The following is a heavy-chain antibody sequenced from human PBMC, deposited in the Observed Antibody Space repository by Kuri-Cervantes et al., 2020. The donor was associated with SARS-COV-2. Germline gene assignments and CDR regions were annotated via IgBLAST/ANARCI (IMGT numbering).Heavy chain of an antibody. CDR3: ARDRDGDNENDY. CDR2: IYYSGST. CDR1: GGSISGSSYY. D-gene: IGHD4/OR15-4a*01. V-gene: IGHV4-39*07. J-gene: IGHJ4*02. Sequence: SETLSLTCTVSGGSISGSSYYWGWIRQPPGKGLEWIGSIYYSGSTYYNPSLKSRVTISVDTSKNQFSLKLSSVTAADTAVYYCARDRDGDNENDYWGQGTLVTVSS.